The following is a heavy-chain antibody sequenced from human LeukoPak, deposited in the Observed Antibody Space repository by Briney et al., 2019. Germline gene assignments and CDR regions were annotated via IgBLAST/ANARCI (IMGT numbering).Heavy chain of an antibody. Sequence: SETLSLTCAVYGGSFSGYYWSWIRQPPGKGLEWIGEINHSGSTNYNPSLKSRVTISVDTSKNQFSLKLSSVTAADTAVYYCARGRLWLADYWGQGTLVTVSS. CDR1: GGSFSGYY. J-gene: IGHJ4*02. V-gene: IGHV4-34*01. D-gene: IGHD6-19*01. CDR3: ARGRLWLADY. CDR2: INHSGST.